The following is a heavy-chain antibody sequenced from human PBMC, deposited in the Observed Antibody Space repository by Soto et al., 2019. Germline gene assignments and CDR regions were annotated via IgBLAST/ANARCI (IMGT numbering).Heavy chain of an antibody. V-gene: IGHV2-5*02. D-gene: IGHD6-13*01. Sequence: QITLKESGPTLVKPTQTLTLTCTFSGFSLSTSGVGVGWIRQPPGKALEWLALIYWDDDKRYSPSLKSRLTIPKDTSKNHVVLAMTNMAPVDTATYYCAPSQGYSSPPGGMDVWGPGPTVTVSS. J-gene: IGHJ6*02. CDR2: IYWDDDK. CDR3: APSQGYSSPPGGMDV. CDR1: GFSLSTSGVG.